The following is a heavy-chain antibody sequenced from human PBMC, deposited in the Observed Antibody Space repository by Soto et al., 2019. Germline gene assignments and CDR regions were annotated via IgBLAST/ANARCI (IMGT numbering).Heavy chain of an antibody. V-gene: IGHV4-59*01. Sequence: SETLSLTCALCGGCIRIYDCGWIRQPPGKGLEWIGYIYYSGSTNYNPSLKSRVTISVDTSKNQFSLKLSSVTAADTAVYYCARDQDSSSWRPGWEHGWFDPWGQGTLVTVSS. J-gene: IGHJ5*02. CDR1: GGCIRIYD. D-gene: IGHD6-13*01. CDR3: ARDQDSSSWRPGWEHGWFDP. CDR2: IYYSGST.